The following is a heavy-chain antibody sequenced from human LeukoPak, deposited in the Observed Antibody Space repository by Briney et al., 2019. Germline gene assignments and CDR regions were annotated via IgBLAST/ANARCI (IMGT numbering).Heavy chain of an antibody. J-gene: IGHJ6*03. D-gene: IGHD2-2*01. V-gene: IGHV4-39*01. CDR3: ARQVSEYQLLYYYYYYMDV. CDR2: IYYSGST. CDR1: GGSISSSRYY. Sequence: SETLSLTCTVSGGSISSSRYYWGWIRQPPGKGLEWIGSIYYSGSTYYNPSLKSRVTISVDTSKNQFSLKLSSVTAADTAVYYCARQVSEYQLLYYYYYYMDVWGKGTTVTVSS.